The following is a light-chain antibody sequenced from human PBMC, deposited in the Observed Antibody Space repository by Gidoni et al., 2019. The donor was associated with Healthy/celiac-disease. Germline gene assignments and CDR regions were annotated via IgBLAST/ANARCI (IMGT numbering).Light chain of an antibody. CDR3: QQSYSTPPT. CDR1: QSISSY. J-gene: IGKJ1*01. V-gene: IGKV1-39*01. Sequence: DIQMTQPPSSLSASVGDRVTITCRASQSISSYLNWYQQKPWKAPKLLIYAASRLQSGVPSRCSGSASGTDFTLTISILQPEDFATYYCQQSYSTPPTFGQGTKVEIK. CDR2: AAS.